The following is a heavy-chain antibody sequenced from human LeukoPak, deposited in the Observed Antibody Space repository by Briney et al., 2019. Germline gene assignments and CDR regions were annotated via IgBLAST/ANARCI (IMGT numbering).Heavy chain of an antibody. CDR1: GFTVSSNY. V-gene: IGHV3-53*04. J-gene: IGHJ6*02. CDR2: IYSGGST. Sequence: GGSLRLSCAASGFTVSSNYMSWVRQAPGKGLEWVSVIYSGGSTYYADSVKGRFTISRHNSKNTLYLQMNSLRAEDTAVYYCARVTNYGSGRYRLKSYYYGMDVWGQGTTVTVSS. CDR3: ARVTNYGSGRYRLKSYYYGMDV. D-gene: IGHD3-10*01.